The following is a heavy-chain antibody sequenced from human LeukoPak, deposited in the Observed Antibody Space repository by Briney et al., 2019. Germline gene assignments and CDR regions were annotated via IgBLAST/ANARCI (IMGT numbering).Heavy chain of an antibody. D-gene: IGHD3-3*01. CDR1: GYTFTSYA. J-gene: IGHJ6*03. V-gene: IGHV1-18*01. CDR2: MSAYNGKT. CDR3: ARGEADFWSGYYGKSHMDV. Sequence: ASVKVSCKASGYTFTSYAISWVRQAPGQGLEWMGWMSAYNGKTDYAHSLQGRVTVTADTSTSTAYMELSRLRSDDTAVYYCARGEADFWSGYYGKSHMDVWGKGTTVTVSS.